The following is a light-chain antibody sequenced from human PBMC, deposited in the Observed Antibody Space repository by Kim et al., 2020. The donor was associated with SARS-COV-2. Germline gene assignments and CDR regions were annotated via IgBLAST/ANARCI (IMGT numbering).Light chain of an antibody. CDR3: QQYNSYPLT. Sequence: ASVGDRVTITCRASQSISSWLAWYQQIPGKAPKLLIYKASSLESGVPSRFSGSGSGTEFTLTISSLQPDDLATYYCQQYNSYPLTFGPGTKVDIK. J-gene: IGKJ3*01. V-gene: IGKV1-5*03. CDR1: QSISSW. CDR2: KAS.